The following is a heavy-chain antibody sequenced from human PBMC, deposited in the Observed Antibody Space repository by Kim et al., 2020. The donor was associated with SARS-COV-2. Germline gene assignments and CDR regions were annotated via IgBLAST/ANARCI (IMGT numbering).Heavy chain of an antibody. J-gene: IGHJ5*02. Sequence: SETLSLTCTVSGGSISSGGYYWSWIRQHPGKGLEWIGYIYYSGSTSYNPSLKSRVTILVDTSKNQFSLKLSSVTAADTAVYYCARDVYGSGSYYNWLDPWGQGNLVTVSS. CDR1: GGSISSGGYY. CDR3: ARDVYGSGSYYNWLDP. CDR2: IYYSGST. V-gene: IGHV4-31*03. D-gene: IGHD3-10*01.